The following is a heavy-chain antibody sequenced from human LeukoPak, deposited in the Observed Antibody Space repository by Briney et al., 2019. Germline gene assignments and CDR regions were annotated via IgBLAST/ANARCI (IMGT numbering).Heavy chain of an antibody. CDR2: FGADGNT. D-gene: IGHD2-21*01. V-gene: IGHV3-23*01. Sequence: GGSLRLSCEASGFIFSSYAVSWVRQAPGKGLEWVSGFGADGNTHYAESVRGRFDISRDTTKTTVYLQMNSLRAEDTALYYCARDLHCWVAVDVWGQGTTVTVS. J-gene: IGHJ6*02. CDR1: GFIFSSYA. CDR3: ARDLHCWVAVDV.